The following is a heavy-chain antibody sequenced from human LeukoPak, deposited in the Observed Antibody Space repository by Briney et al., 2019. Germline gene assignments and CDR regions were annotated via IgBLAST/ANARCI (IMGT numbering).Heavy chain of an antibody. CDR3: ARHERRAVEFFDY. V-gene: IGHV4-31*03. CDR1: GGSISSGGYY. CDR2: IKDSGAT. Sequence: SQTLSLTCTVSGGSISSGGYYWSWIRQHPGKGLEWIGYIKDSGATYYSPSLKSRVIILLDTSKSQFSLKLSSVTAADTAVYYCARHERRAVEFFDYWGQGTLVTVSS. D-gene: IGHD6-19*01. J-gene: IGHJ4*02.